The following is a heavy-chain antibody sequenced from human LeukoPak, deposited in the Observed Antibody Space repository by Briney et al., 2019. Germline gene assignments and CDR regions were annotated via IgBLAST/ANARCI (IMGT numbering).Heavy chain of an antibody. Sequence: ASVKVSCKASGYTFTGYYMHWVRQAPGQGLEWMGWINPNSGGTNYALKFQGRVTMTRDTSISTAYMELSRLRSDDTAVYYCARGRDGYPVGYWGQGTLVTVSS. J-gene: IGHJ4*02. CDR1: GYTFTGYY. CDR3: ARGRDGYPVGY. CDR2: INPNSGGT. D-gene: IGHD5-24*01. V-gene: IGHV1-2*02.